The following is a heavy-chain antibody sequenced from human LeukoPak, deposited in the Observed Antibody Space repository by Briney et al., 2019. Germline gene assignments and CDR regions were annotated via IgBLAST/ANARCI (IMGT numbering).Heavy chain of an antibody. CDR1: GYTFTSYY. D-gene: IGHD3-9*01. CDR2: INPSGGST. CDR3: ARGYDILTGYPSPLDYYGMDV. V-gene: IGHV1-46*01. J-gene: IGHJ6*02. Sequence: GASVKVSCKASGYTFTSYYMHWVRQAPGQGLEWMGIINPSGGSTSYAQKFQGRVTMTRDTSTSTVYMELRSLRSDDTAVYYCARGYDILTGYPSPLDYYGMDVWAKGPRSPSP.